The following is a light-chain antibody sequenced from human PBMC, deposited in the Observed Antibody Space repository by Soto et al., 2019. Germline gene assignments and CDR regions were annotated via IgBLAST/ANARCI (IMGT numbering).Light chain of an antibody. V-gene: IGKV3-11*01. J-gene: IGKJ2*01. Sequence: IVLTQSPVTLSLSPGESATLSCRASQTISRYLAWYQQRPGQAPRLLSYDTANRAAGVSARFSGSGSGTDFTLTISSLEPEDFAVYYCQQRSGWSTFGQGTKLEIK. CDR1: QTISRY. CDR3: QQRSGWST. CDR2: DTA.